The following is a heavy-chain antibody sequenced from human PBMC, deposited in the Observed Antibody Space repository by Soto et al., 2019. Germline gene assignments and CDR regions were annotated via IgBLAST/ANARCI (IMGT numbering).Heavy chain of an antibody. J-gene: IGHJ4*02. CDR2: IVVGSGNT. CDR1: GFTFTSSA. V-gene: IGHV1-58*01. D-gene: IGHD1-26*01. CDR3: AAEGIVGATRPFDY. Sequence: EASVKVSCKASGFTFTSSAVQWVRQARGQRLEWIGWIVVGSGNTNYAQKFQERVTITRDMSTSTAYMELSSLRSEDTAVYYCAAEGIVGATRPFDYWGQGTLVTVSS.